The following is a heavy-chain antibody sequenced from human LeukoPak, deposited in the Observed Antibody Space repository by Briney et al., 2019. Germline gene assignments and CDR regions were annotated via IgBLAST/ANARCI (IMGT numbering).Heavy chain of an antibody. Sequence: ASVKVSCKASGYTFTSYGINWVRQAPGQGLEWVGWISPYNGNTNSAQKLQGRVTMTTDTSTTTAYMELRSLRSDDTAVYYCARNPRGLPSFNWFDPWGQGTLVTVSS. D-gene: IGHD3-10*01. CDR2: ISPYNGNT. CDR1: GYTFTSYG. CDR3: ARNPRGLPSFNWFDP. V-gene: IGHV1-18*01. J-gene: IGHJ5*02.